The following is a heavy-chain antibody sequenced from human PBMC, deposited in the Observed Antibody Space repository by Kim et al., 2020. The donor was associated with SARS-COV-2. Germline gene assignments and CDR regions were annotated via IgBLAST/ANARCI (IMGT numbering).Heavy chain of an antibody. Sequence: ASVKVSCKASGYTFTNYAIQLVRQAPGHGLEWMGWINAGNANIKYSQKFQGRATLTWDTSASTAYMELRALTSEDTAVYYCARDLLHSGYDYWGQGTLVTVSS. CDR2: INAGNANI. V-gene: IGHV1-3*01. D-gene: IGHD5-12*01. CDR1: GYTFTNYA. CDR3: ARDLLHSGYDY. J-gene: IGHJ4*02.